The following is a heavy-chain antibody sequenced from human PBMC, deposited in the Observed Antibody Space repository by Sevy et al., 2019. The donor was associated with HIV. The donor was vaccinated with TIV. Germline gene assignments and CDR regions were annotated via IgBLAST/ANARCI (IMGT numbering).Heavy chain of an antibody. CDR3: AKAPTVTTPYFDY. J-gene: IGHJ4*02. Sequence: GGSLRLSCAASGFTFSSYGMHWVRQAPGKGLEWVAFIRYDGSNKYYADSVKGRLTISRDNSKNTLYLQMNSLRAEDTAVYYCAKAPTVTTPYFDYWGQGTLVTVSS. D-gene: IGHD4-17*01. CDR2: IRYDGSNK. V-gene: IGHV3-30*02. CDR1: GFTFSSYG.